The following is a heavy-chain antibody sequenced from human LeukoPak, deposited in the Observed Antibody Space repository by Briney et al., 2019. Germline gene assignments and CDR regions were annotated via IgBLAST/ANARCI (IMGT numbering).Heavy chain of an antibody. CDR2: IRYDGSNK. Sequence: GGSLRLSCAASGFTFSSYGMHWVRQAPGKGLEWVAFIRYDGSNKYYADSVKGRFTISRDNAKNSLYLQMNSLRAEDTAVYYCARDSVRGYYDSSGYPIDYWGQGTLVTVSS. CDR1: GFTFSSYG. V-gene: IGHV3-30*02. J-gene: IGHJ4*02. CDR3: ARDSVRGYYDSSGYPIDY. D-gene: IGHD3-22*01.